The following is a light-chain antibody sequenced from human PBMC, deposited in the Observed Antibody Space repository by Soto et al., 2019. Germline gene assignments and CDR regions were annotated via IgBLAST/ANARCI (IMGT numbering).Light chain of an antibody. CDR1: QSITNY. CDR3: QPTYISPRT. Sequence: DIQLTQSPSSLSASVGYRVTITCRASQSITNYLNWYQQKPGKAPELLIYAASTLQRGVPSRFSGSGSGTEFAFTISSLQPEDFATYYCQPTYISPRTFGQGTKVELK. V-gene: IGKV1-39*01. J-gene: IGKJ1*01. CDR2: AAS.